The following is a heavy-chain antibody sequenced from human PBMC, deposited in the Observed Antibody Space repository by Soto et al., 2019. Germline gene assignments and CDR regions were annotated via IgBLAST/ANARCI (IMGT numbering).Heavy chain of an antibody. CDR1: GGTFSSYA. Sequence: QVQLVQSGAEVKKPGSSVKVSCKASGGTFSSYAISWVRQAPGQGLEWMGGIIPIFGTANYAQKFQGRVTITADKSTSTDYMELSSLRSEDTAVYSGARTALGGGATFEFDYWGQGTPVTVSS. CDR3: ARTALGGGATFEFDY. D-gene: IGHD1-26*01. V-gene: IGHV1-69*06. CDR2: IIPIFGTA. J-gene: IGHJ4*02.